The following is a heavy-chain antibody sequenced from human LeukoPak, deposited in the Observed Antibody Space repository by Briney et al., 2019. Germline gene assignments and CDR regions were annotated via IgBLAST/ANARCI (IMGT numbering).Heavy chain of an antibody. J-gene: IGHJ6*03. CDR3: ARTPHEYSSSSYYYYYYMDV. Sequence: GGSLRLSCAASGFTFSSYAMHWVRQAPGKGLEWVAVISYDGSNKYYADSVKGRFTISRDNSKNTLYLQMNSLRAEDTAVYYCARTPHEYSSSSYYYYYYMDVWGKGTTVTVSS. CDR2: ISYDGSNK. D-gene: IGHD6-6*01. CDR1: GFTFSSYA. V-gene: IGHV3-30-3*01.